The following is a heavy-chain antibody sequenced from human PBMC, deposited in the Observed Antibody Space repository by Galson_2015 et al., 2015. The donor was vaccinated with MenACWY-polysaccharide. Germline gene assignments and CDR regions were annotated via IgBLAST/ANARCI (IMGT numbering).Heavy chain of an antibody. D-gene: IGHD5-24*01. CDR2: IHYRGAT. J-gene: IGHJ5*02. Sequence: TLSLTCTVSGGSMRPYPWTWIRQSPGKRLEWIGWIHYRGATKYSPSLTSRVTISIDTSENKFSLKLRSVTTADTAVYYCARIGGMNRGNYYNYGWFDPWGQGTLVTVSS. CDR1: GGSMRPYP. CDR3: ARIGGMNRGNYYNYGWFDP. V-gene: IGHV4-59*01.